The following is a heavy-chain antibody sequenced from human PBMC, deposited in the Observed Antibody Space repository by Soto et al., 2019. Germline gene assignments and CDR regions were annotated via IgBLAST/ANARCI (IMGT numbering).Heavy chain of an antibody. J-gene: IGHJ4*02. CDR2: ISAYNGNT. Sequence: ASVKVSCKASGYTFTSYGISWVRQAPGQGLEWMGWISAYNGNTNYAQKLQGRVTMTTDTSTSTAYMELRSLRSEDTAVYYCARCLSFSFGGVILDDYWGQGTLVTVSS. CDR1: GYTFTSYG. CDR3: ARCLSFSFGGVILDDY. D-gene: IGHD3-16*02. V-gene: IGHV1-18*01.